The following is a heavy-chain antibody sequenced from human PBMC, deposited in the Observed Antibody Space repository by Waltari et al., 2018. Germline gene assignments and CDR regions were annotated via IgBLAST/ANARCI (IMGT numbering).Heavy chain of an antibody. D-gene: IGHD3-22*01. CDR3: ARGLDYYYDSSGYYYPLFDY. CDR1: GGSFSGYY. J-gene: IGHJ4*02. Sequence: QVQLQQWGAGLLKPSETLSLTCAVYGGSFSGYYWSWIRQPPGKGLEWIGEINHSGSTNYNPSLKSRVTISVDTSKNQCSLKLSSVTAADTAVYYCARGLDYYYDSSGYYYPLFDYWGQGTLVTVSS. V-gene: IGHV4-34*01. CDR2: INHSGST.